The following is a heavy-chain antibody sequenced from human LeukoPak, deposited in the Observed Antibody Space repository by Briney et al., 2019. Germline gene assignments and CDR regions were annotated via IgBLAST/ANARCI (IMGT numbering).Heavy chain of an antibody. J-gene: IGHJ6*02. CDR3: ARDQGVVVHGKYHYYGMDV. CDR1: GFTFSSYG. V-gene: IGHV3-30*03. Sequence: PGGSLRLSCAASGFTFSSYGIHWVRQAPGKGLEWVAAIAYDGSNKYYADSVKGRFTISRDNSKKTLYLQTNSLRAEDTAVYYCARDQGVVVHGKYHYYGMDVWGQGTTVTVSS. CDR2: IAYDGSNK. D-gene: IGHD3-22*01.